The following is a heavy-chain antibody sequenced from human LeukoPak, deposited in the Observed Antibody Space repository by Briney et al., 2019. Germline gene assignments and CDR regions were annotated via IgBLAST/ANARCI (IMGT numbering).Heavy chain of an antibody. Sequence: GGSLRLSCTASGFTFSNYWMSWVRQAPGKRLEWVANIQDDGRMEFYVVSVGGRLTISRDNAAKKLDLQMTSLRAEDTAVYYCATYGGNPRPFLSWGQGTLVTVSS. CDR1: GFTFSNYW. CDR3: ATYGGNPRPFLS. CDR2: IQDDGRME. D-gene: IGHD1-26*01. J-gene: IGHJ5*02. V-gene: IGHV3-7*05.